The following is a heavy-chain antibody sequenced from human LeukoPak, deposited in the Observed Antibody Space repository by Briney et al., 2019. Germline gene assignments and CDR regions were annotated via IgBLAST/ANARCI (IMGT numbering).Heavy chain of an antibody. V-gene: IGHV1-2*02. CDR2: INPYSGDT. J-gene: IGHJ4*02. D-gene: IGHD6-19*01. Sequence: ASVKVSCMTSGYTFTDYYVHWVRQAPGQGLEWMGWINPYSGDTFYAQKFQGRVTMTRDTSVNTAYMELTRLMSDDTAVYYCARTRWGRAVSGLDFWGQGTLVTVSS. CDR3: ARTRWGRAVSGLDF. CDR1: GYTFTDYY.